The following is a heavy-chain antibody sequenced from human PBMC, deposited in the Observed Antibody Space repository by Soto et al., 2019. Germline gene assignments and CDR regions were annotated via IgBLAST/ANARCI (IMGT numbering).Heavy chain of an antibody. CDR3: ARPPAGYCSGGSCRGAFDI. J-gene: IGHJ3*02. CDR1: SGSISSSNW. V-gene: IGHV4-4*02. Sequence: QVQLQESGPGLVKPSGTLSLTCAVSSGSISSSNWWSWVRQPPGKGLEWIGEIYHSGSTNYNPSLKSRVTISVDKSKNQFPLKLSSVTAADTAVYYCARPPAGYCSGGSCRGAFDIWGQGTMVTVSS. D-gene: IGHD2-15*01. CDR2: IYHSGST.